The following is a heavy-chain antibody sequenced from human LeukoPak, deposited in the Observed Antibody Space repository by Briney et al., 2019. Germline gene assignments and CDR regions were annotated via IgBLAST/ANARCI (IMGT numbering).Heavy chain of an antibody. Sequence: SETLSLTCAVYGGSFSGYYWSWIRQPPGKGLEWIGEINHSGSTNYNPSLKSRVTISVDTSKNQFSLKLSSVTAADTAVYYCARTGDFDYWGQGTLVTISS. J-gene: IGHJ4*02. CDR2: INHSGST. V-gene: IGHV4-34*01. CDR1: GGSFSGYY. D-gene: IGHD3-10*01. CDR3: ARTGDFDY.